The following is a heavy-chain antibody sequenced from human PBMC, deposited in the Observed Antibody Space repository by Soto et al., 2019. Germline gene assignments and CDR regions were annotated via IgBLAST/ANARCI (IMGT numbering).Heavy chain of an antibody. D-gene: IGHD7-27*01. CDR3: AKLRGTGDYYYYGMDV. CDR1: GFTFSSYA. Sequence: GGSLRLSCAASGFTFSSYAMSWVRQAPGKGLEWVSAISGSGGSTYYADSVKGRFTISRDDSKNTLYLQMNSLRAEDAAVYYFAKLRGTGDYYYYGMDVWGQGTTVTVSS. CDR2: ISGSGGST. J-gene: IGHJ6*02. V-gene: IGHV3-23*01.